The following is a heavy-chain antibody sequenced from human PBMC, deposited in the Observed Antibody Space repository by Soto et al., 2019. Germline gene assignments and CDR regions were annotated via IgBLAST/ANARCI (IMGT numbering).Heavy chain of an antibody. J-gene: IGHJ6*02. CDR2: IIPIFGTA. CDR1: GGTFSSYA. Sequence: QVQLVQSGAEVKKPGSSVKVSCKASGGTFSSYAISWVRQAPGQGLEWMGGIIPIFGTANYAQKFQGRVTITADKSTSTAYMELSSLRSEDTAVYYCARVAKVASHYYYYGMDVWGQGTTVTVSS. V-gene: IGHV1-69*06. CDR3: ARVAKVASHYYYYGMDV.